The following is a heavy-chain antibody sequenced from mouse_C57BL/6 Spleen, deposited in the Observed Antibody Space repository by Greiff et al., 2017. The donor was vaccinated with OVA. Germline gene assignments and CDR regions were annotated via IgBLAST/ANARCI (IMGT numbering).Heavy chain of an antibody. V-gene: IGHV5-9-1*02. J-gene: IGHJ1*03. CDR2: ISSGGDYI. D-gene: IGHD1-1*01. Sequence: EVHLVESGEGLVKPGGSLKLSCAASGFTFSSYAMSWVRQTPEKRLEWVAYISSGGDYIYYADTVKGRFTISRDNARNTLYLQMSSLKSEDTAMYYCTRDPYGSSYGWYFDVWGTGTTVTVSS. CDR1: GFTFSSYA. CDR3: TRDPYGSSYGWYFDV.